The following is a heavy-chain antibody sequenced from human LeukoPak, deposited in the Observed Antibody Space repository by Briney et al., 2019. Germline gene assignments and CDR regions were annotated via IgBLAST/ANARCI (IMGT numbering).Heavy chain of an antibody. V-gene: IGHV3-23*01. CDR2: ISGSGGST. Sequence: GGSLRLSCAASGFTFINCAMNWVRQAPGKGLEWVSAISGSGGSTFYSDSVRRRFTISRDNSKSTLYLQMNSLRAGDTAVYYCAKAARWGLLEIDYWGQGTLVTVSS. D-gene: IGHD2-21*02. CDR1: GFTFINCA. J-gene: IGHJ4*02. CDR3: AKAARWGLLEIDY.